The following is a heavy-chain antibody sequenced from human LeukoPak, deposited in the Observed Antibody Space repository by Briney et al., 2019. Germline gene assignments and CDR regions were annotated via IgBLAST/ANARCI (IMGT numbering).Heavy chain of an antibody. Sequence: RSGGSLRLSCAASGFTFSSYSMNWVRQAPGKGLEWVSFISSSSSTIYYADPVKGRFTISRDNAKNSLYMQMNSLRAEDTAVYYCARGAYNSGWSGGYWGQGTLVTVSS. D-gene: IGHD6-19*01. V-gene: IGHV3-48*01. CDR3: ARGAYNSGWSGGY. CDR1: GFTFSSYS. J-gene: IGHJ4*02. CDR2: ISSSSSTI.